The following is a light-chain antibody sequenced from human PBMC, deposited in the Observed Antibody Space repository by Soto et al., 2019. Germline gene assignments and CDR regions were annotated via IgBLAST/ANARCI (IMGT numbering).Light chain of an antibody. V-gene: IGLV2-8*01. CDR1: SSDVGGYNY. J-gene: IGLJ1*01. CDR3: ASYAGSDNYV. Sequence: QSALTQPPSASGSPGQSVTISCTGTSSDVGGYNYVSWYQQHPGKAPKLMIYAVNKRPSGVPDRFSGSKSGNTASLTVSGLQAEDEADYYCASYAGSDNYVFGPGTKLTVL. CDR2: AVN.